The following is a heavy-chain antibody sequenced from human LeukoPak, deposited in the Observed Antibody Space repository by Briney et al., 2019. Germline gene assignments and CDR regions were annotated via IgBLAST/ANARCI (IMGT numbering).Heavy chain of an antibody. CDR2: IYPGDSDT. CDR1: GYSFTSYW. Sequence: GESLKISSKGSGYSFTSYWIGWVRQMPGKDLGWMGIIYPGDSDTRYSPFFQGQVTISADKSISTAYLQWSSLKASDTAMYYCARGNTSNYYDSSGYSIDYWGQGTLVTVSS. CDR3: ARGNTSNYYDSSGYSIDY. V-gene: IGHV5-51*01. J-gene: IGHJ4*02. D-gene: IGHD3-22*01.